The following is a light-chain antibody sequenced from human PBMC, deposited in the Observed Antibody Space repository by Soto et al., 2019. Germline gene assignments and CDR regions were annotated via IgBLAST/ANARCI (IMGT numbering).Light chain of an antibody. CDR3: QQYGSSPIT. J-gene: IGKJ5*01. CDR2: GAS. CDR1: QSVSDY. V-gene: IGKV3-20*01. Sequence: EIVSTQSPATLSLSPGERATLSCRASQSVSDYLAWYQQKPGQAPRLLIYGASSRATGIPDRFSGSGSGADFTLTISRLEPEDFAVYYCQQYGSSPITFGQGTRLEIK.